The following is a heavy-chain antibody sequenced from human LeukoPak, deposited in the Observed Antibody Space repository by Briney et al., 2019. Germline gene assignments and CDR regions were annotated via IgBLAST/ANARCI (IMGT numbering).Heavy chain of an antibody. D-gene: IGHD3-3*01. CDR3: ARDEARDLEWLMVGYYYYGMDV. Sequence: GGSLRLSCAASGFTFSSYSMNWVRQAPGEGLEWVSSISSSSSYIYYADSVKGRFTISRDNAKNSLYLRMNSLRAEDTAVYYCARDEARDLEWLMVGYYYYGMDVWGQGTTVTVSS. V-gene: IGHV3-21*01. CDR2: ISSSSSYI. CDR1: GFTFSSYS. J-gene: IGHJ6*02.